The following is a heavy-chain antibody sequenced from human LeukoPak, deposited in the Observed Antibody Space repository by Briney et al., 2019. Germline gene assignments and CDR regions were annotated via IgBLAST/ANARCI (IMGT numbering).Heavy chain of an antibody. CDR3: ARRRGGVTMVRGVSCWFDP. CDR2: IYYSGST. D-gene: IGHD3-10*01. CDR1: GGSISSSSYY. J-gene: IGHJ5*02. V-gene: IGHV4-39*01. Sequence: SETLSLTCTVSGGSISSSSYYWGWIRQPPGKGLEWIGSIYYSGSTYYNPSLKSRVTISVDTSKNQFSLKLSSVTAADTAVYYCARRRGGVTMVRGVSCWFDPWGQGTLVTVSS.